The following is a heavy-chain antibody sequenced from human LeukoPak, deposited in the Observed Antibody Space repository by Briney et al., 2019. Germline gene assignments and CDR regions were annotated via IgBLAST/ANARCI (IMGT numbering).Heavy chain of an antibody. CDR3: ARERLGYCSSTSCSNYMDV. J-gene: IGHJ6*03. D-gene: IGHD2-2*01. Sequence: GGSLRLSCAASGFTVSSNYMSWVRQAPGKGLEWVSVIYSGGSTYYADSVKGRFTISRDNSKNTLYLQVNSLRAEDTAVYYCARERLGYCSSTSCSNYMDVWGKGTTVTVSS. CDR1: GFTVSSNY. CDR2: IYSGGST. V-gene: IGHV3-53*01.